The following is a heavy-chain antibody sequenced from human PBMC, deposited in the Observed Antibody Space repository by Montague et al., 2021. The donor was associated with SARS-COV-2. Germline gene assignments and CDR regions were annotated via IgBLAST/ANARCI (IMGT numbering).Heavy chain of an antibody. D-gene: IGHD1-14*01. CDR1: GGSIRNYY. V-gene: IGHV4-59*08. Sequence: SETRSLTCAVSGGSIRNYYWSWIRQPPGRGLEWIAYIYDSGNVDYNPSLKSRVTILVDTSKNQFSLKLSSVTAADTAVYYCAARTDYYYYSLDVWGQGTTATVS. CDR2: IYDSGNV. J-gene: IGHJ6*02. CDR3: AARTDYYYYSLDV.